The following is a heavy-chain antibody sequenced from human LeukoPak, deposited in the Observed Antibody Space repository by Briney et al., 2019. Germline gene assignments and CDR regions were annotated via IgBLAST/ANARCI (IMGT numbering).Heavy chain of an antibody. D-gene: IGHD2-21*01. CDR2: IYYSGST. Sequence: SETLSLTCAVSGGSISSGGYSWSWIRQPPGKGLEWIGYIYYSGSTNYNPSLKSRVTISVDTSKNQFSLKLSPVTAADTAVYYCARGLWSPFDPWGQGTLVTVSS. J-gene: IGHJ5*02. CDR3: ARGLWSPFDP. V-gene: IGHV4-61*08. CDR1: GGSISSGGYS.